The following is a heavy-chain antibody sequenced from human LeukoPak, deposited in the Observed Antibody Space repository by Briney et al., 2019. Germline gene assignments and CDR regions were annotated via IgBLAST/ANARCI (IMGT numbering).Heavy chain of an antibody. V-gene: IGHV3-23*01. CDR2: ISGSGSST. Sequence: GGSLRLSCGVSGFSFTSYAMSWVRQAPGKGLEWVSTISGSGSSTYYADSVKGRFTISRDNAKNSLFLQMNSLRAEDTAVYYCARVLRYCSGGNCYSGGLGYMDVWGKGTTVTISS. D-gene: IGHD2-15*01. J-gene: IGHJ6*03. CDR1: GFSFTSYA. CDR3: ARVLRYCSGGNCYSGGLGYMDV.